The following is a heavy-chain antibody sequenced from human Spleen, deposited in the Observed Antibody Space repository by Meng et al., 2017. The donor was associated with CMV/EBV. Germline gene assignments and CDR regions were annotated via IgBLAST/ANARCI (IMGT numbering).Heavy chain of an antibody. Sequence: TLSLTCAVYGGSFSGYYWSWIRQPPGKGLEWIGEINHSGSTNYNPSLKSQVTISVDTSKNQFSLKLSSVTAADTAVYYCARGPPFRDWGQGTLVTVSS. CDR1: GGSFSGYY. CDR3: ARGPPFRD. V-gene: IGHV4-34*01. CDR2: INHSGST. J-gene: IGHJ4*02.